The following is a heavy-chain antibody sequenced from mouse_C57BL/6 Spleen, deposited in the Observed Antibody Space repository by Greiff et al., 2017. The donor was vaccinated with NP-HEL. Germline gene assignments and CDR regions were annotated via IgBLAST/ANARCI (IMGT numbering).Heavy chain of an antibody. CDR3: ARPFYGSSSYAMDY. J-gene: IGHJ4*01. Sequence: QVQLQQPGAELVKPGASVKLSCKASGYTFTSYWMHWVKQRPGQGLEWIGMIHPNSGSTNYNEKFKSKATLTVDKSSSTAYMQLSSLTSEDSAVYYCARPFYGSSSYAMDYWGQGPQSPSPQ. CDR2: IHPNSGST. D-gene: IGHD1-1*01. V-gene: IGHV1-64*01. CDR1: GYTFTSYW.